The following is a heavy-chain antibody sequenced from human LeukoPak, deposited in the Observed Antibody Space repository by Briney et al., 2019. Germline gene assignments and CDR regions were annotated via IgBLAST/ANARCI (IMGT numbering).Heavy chain of an antibody. Sequence: SETLSLTCAVYGGSFSGYYWSWIRQPPGKGLEWIGEINHSGSTNYNPSLKSRVTISVDTSKNQFSLKLISVTAADTAVYYCATRGCSGGTCYLDYWGQGTLVTVSS. D-gene: IGHD2-15*01. CDR1: GGSFSGYY. V-gene: IGHV4-34*01. J-gene: IGHJ4*02. CDR3: ATRGCSGGTCYLDY. CDR2: INHSGST.